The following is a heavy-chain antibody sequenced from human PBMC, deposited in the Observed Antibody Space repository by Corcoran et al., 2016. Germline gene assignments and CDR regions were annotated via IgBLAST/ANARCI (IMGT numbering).Heavy chain of an antibody. Sequence: EVQLVESGGDLVQPGGSLKLSCAASGFTFSDSAIHWVRQASGKGLEWVGRIRSKANNYATRFAASVRGRFTISGDESKNTAYLQMNSMEFGDAAVYYCSRGIVGYGRDVWGQGTTVTVSS. CDR1: GFTFSDSA. CDR3: SRGIVGYGRDV. J-gene: IGHJ6*02. V-gene: IGHV3-73*02. CDR2: IRSKANNYAT. D-gene: IGHD2-21*01.